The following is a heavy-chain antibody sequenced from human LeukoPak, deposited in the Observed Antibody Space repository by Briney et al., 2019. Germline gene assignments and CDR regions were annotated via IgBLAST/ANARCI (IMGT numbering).Heavy chain of an antibody. V-gene: IGHV3-9*01. J-gene: IGHJ4*02. CDR1: GFTFDDYA. CDR3: AKDPRPDYYDSSGLVY. Sequence: GGSLRLSCAAPGFTFDDYAMHWVRQAPGKGLEWVSGISWYSGSIGYADSVKGRFTTSRDNAKNSLYLQMNSLRAEDTALYYCAKDPRPDYYDSSGLVYWGQGTLVTVSS. D-gene: IGHD3-22*01. CDR2: ISWYSGSI.